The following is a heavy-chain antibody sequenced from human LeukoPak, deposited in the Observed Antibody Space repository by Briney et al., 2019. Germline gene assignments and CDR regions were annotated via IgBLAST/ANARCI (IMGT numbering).Heavy chain of an antibody. CDR2: ISYGGSDK. V-gene: IGHV3-30*04. J-gene: IGHJ3*01. CDR1: GFTFRSYA. Sequence: GGSVRLSCAASGFTFRSYAMHWVRQSPGKGLECVAVISYGGSDKYYADSVKGRFSSSRDNSKNTVYLQMHSLRGDDTAVYYCARDHDSNGYYSSMGSWGQGTMVAASS. CDR3: ARDHDSNGYYSSMGS. D-gene: IGHD3-22*01.